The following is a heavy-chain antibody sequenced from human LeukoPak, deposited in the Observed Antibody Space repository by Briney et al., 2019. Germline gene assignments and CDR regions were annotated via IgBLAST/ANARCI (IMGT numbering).Heavy chain of an antibody. CDR2: LRGSGDTI. V-gene: IGHV3-48*03. Sequence: GGSLRLSCAASGFTFSNYEMSWVRQAPGKGLEWISYLRGSGDTIKYADSVQGRFTISRDNAKNSLYLQMNSLRAEDTAVYYCARDCSSTSCYANYYGMDVWGQGTTVTVSS. D-gene: IGHD2-2*01. CDR1: GFTFSNYE. CDR3: ARDCSSTSCYANYYGMDV. J-gene: IGHJ6*02.